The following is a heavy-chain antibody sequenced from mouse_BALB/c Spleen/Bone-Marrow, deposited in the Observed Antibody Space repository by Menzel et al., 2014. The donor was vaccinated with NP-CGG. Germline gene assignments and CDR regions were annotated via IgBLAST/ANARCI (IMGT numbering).Heavy chain of an antibody. D-gene: IGHD1-2*01. J-gene: IGHJ2*01. V-gene: IGHV1-14*01. CDR2: INPYNDGS. CDR3: ARYYYGYYFDY. Sequence: VQLQQSGPELVKPGASVKMSCKASGYTFTSYVMHWVKQKPGQGLEWIGYINPYNDGSKYNEKFKGKATLTSDKSSNTAYMELSSLTPEDSAVYYCARYYYGYYFDYWGQGTTLTVSS. CDR1: GYTFTSYV.